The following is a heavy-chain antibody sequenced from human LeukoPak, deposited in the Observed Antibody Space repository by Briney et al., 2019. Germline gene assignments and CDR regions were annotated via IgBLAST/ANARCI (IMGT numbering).Heavy chain of an antibody. CDR1: GYTFTGYH. D-gene: IGHD5-24*01. V-gene: IGHV1-2*02. Sequence: ASVKVSCKASGYTFTGYHMHWVRQAPGQGLEWMGWINPNSGGTNYAQKFQGRVSITRDTSISTAYMELSRLRSDDTAVYYCVRAMAPLDTFNYQYAMDVWGQGTMVTVSS. CDR3: VRAMAPLDTFNYQYAMDV. CDR2: INPNSGGT. J-gene: IGHJ6*02.